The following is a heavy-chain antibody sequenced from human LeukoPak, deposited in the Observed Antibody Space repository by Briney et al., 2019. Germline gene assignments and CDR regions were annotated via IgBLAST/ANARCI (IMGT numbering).Heavy chain of an antibody. J-gene: IGHJ5*02. D-gene: IGHD3-22*01. CDR3: AKSGYYYDSSGYYYT. V-gene: IGHV3-23*01. Sequence: GGSLRLSCAASGFTFSSYAMSWVRQARGKGLEWVSAISGSGGSTYYADSVKGRFTISRDNSKNTVYLQMNSLRAEDTAVYYCAKSGYYYDSSGYYYTWGQGTLVTVSS. CDR2: ISGSGGST. CDR1: GFTFSSYA.